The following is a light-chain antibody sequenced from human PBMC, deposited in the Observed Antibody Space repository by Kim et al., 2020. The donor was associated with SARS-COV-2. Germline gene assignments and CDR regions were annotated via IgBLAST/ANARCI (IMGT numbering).Light chain of an antibody. CDR1: QSVSSY. Sequence: EIVLTQSPATLSLSPGERATLSCRASQSVSSYLAWYQQKPGQAPRLLIYDASNRATGIPDRFSGSGSGTDFTLTISSLEPEDFAVYYCQQRSNWPRTFGGGTKVDIK. J-gene: IGKJ4*02. CDR2: DAS. V-gene: IGKV3-11*01. CDR3: QQRSNWPRT.